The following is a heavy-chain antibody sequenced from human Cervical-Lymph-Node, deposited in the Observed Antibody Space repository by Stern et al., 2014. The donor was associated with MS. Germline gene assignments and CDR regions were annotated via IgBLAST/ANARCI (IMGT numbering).Heavy chain of an antibody. Sequence: VQLVQSGPEMKKPGASVKVSCKALGYTFTSYGIRWVRQAPGQGLECMGWISGYNGDPKYAQKFQGRVTMTTDTSTSTAYMELRSLRSDDTAVYYCARDSVRSTSDFYYWGQGTQVTVSS. CDR2: ISGYNGDP. V-gene: IGHV1-18*01. J-gene: IGHJ4*02. CDR3: ARDSVRSTSDFYY. CDR1: GYTFTSYG.